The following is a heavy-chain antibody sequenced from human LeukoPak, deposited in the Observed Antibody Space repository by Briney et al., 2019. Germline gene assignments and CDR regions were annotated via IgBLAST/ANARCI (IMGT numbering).Heavy chain of an antibody. D-gene: IGHD3-3*01. J-gene: IGHJ5*02. CDR3: AREGRDFWSGSRGWFDP. CDR1: GASISSDDYY. CDR2: THYSGSS. V-gene: IGHV4-30-4*01. Sequence: TSETLSLTCTVSGASISSDDYYWSWIRQPPEKGLKWIAYTHYSGSSFYNPSLKSRITISVDTSKNQFSLRLSSVTAADTAVYYCAREGRDFWSGSRGWFDPWGQGTLVTVSS.